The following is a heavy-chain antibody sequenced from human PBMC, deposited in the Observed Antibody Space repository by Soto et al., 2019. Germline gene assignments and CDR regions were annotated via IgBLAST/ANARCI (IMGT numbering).Heavy chain of an antibody. Sequence: ASVKVSCKASGYTFTSYYMHWVRQAPGQGLEWMGRINPSGGSTSYAQKFQGRVTMTRDTSMSTVYMELSRLRSDDTAVYYCARALQQLVPYYGMDVWGQGTTVTGS. CDR2: INPSGGST. CDR3: ARALQQLVPYYGMDV. D-gene: IGHD6-13*01. CDR1: GYTFTSYY. V-gene: IGHV1-46*01. J-gene: IGHJ6*01.